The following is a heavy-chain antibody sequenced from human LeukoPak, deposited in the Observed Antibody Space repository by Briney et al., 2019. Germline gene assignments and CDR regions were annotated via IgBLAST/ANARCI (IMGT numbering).Heavy chain of an antibody. Sequence: SETLSLTCSVSGYSISSAYYWGWIRQPPGKGLEWIGTFHYSGSTSYNPSLKSRVTISVDSSKNQFSLKLNSVTAADTAVYYCAKSNGYGLVDIWGQGTVVTVSS. CDR1: GYSISSAYY. D-gene: IGHD3-10*01. V-gene: IGHV4-38-2*01. CDR2: FHYSGST. CDR3: AKSNGYGLVDI. J-gene: IGHJ3*02.